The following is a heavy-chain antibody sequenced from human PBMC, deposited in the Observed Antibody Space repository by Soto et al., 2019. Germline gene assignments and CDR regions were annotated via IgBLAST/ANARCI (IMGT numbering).Heavy chain of an antibody. J-gene: IGHJ4*02. CDR2: IYYSGST. D-gene: IGHD4-17*01. V-gene: IGHV4-30-4*01. CDR1: GGSISSGDYY. CDR3: ARGKSYGGSY. Sequence: SETLSLTCTVSGGSISSGDYYWSWIRQPPGKGLEWIGYIYYSGSTYYNPSLKSRVTISVDTSKNQSSLKLSSVTAADTAVYYCARGKSYGGSYWGQGTLVTVSS.